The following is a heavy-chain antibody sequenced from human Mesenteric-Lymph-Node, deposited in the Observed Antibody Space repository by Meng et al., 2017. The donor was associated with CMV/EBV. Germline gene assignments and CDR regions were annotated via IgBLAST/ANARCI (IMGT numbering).Heavy chain of an antibody. V-gene: IGHV3-74*01. CDR1: GFAFITYA. D-gene: IGHD2-2*01. CDR2: INSDGSST. CDR3: ASHCTSTSCSNDY. J-gene: IGHJ4*02. Sequence: GESLKISCAASGFAFITYAMNWVRQAPGKGLVWVSRINSDGSSTSYADSVKGRFTISRDNAKNTLYLQMNSLRAEDTALYYCASHCTSTSCSNDYWGQGTLVTVSS.